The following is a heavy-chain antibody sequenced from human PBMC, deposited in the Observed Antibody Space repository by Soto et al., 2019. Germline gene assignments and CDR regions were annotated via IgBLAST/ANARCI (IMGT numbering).Heavy chain of an antibody. D-gene: IGHD1-26*01. Sequence: GGSLRLSCAASGFTFSSYSMNWVRQAPGKGLEWVSYISISSSTIYYADSVKGRFTISRDNVKNSLYLQMNSLRDEDTAVYYCARGIVGTTTFVDYWGQGTLVTVSS. CDR1: GFTFSSYS. CDR2: ISISSSTI. J-gene: IGHJ4*02. V-gene: IGHV3-48*02. CDR3: ARGIVGTTTFVDY.